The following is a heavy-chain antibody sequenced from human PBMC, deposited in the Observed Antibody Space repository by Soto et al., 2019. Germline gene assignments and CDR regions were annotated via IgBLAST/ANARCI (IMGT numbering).Heavy chain of an antibody. J-gene: IGHJ6*02. CDR2: IYYSGST. CDR1: GGSISSYY. V-gene: IGHV4-59*01. Sequence: SETLSLTCTFSGGSISSYYWSWIRQPPGKGLEWIGYIYYSGSTNYNPSLKSRVTISVDTSKNQFSLKLSSVTAADTAVYYCAREGVSSSWYNYYGMDVWGQGTTLTVSS. CDR3: AREGVSSSWYNYYGMDV. D-gene: IGHD6-13*01.